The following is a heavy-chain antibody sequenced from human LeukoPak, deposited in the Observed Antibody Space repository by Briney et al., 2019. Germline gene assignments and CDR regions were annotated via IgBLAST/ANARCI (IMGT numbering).Heavy chain of an antibody. V-gene: IGHV3-66*01. CDR2: IYSGGST. J-gene: IGHJ4*02. D-gene: IGHD2-15*01. CDR1: GFTVSDNY. CDR3: ASGARYCSGGSCYPFDY. Sequence: GGSLRLSCAASGFTVSDNYMTWVRQAPGKGLEWVAVIYSGGSTDYADSVKGRFTISRDNSKTTLYLQMNSLRAEDTAVYYCASGARYCSGGSCYPFDYWGQGTLVTVSS.